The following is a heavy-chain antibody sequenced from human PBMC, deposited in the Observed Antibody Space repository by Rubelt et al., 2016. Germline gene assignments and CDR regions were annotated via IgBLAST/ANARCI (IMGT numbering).Heavy chain of an antibody. CDR1: GGSISSSSYY. J-gene: IGHJ5*02. V-gene: IGHV4-39*07. CDR3: ARTIFGVARFKYNWFDP. Sequence: QLQLQESGPGLVKPSETLSLTCTVSGGSISSSSYYWGWIRQPPGKGLEWIGSIYYSGSTYYNPSLKSRVTISVDTSKSQFALKLSSVTAADTAVYYCARTIFGVARFKYNWFDPWGQGTLVTVSS. D-gene: IGHD3-3*01. CDR2: IYYSGST.